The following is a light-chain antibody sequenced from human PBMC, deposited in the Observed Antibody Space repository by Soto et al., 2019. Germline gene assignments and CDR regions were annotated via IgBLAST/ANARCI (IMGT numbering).Light chain of an antibody. J-gene: IGKJ1*01. CDR1: QSVRSM. CDR2: VAS. Sequence: EILMTQFPATLSVSPGDRVTLSCRASQSVRSMLAWYKQKPGQSPRLLIYVASTRATGIPARLSGSCSGTEFTLTISSMKSEDFGVYYCHQYNNMWTFGQGTKVDIK. CDR3: HQYNNMWT. V-gene: IGKV3-15*01.